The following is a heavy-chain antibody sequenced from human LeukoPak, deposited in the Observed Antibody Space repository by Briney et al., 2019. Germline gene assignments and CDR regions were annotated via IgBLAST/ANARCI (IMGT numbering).Heavy chain of an antibody. CDR1: GFTFSSYG. D-gene: IGHD3-10*01. Sequence: GGSLRLSCAASGFTFSSYGMHWVRQAPGKGLEWMAVISDDGNNRHCADSAKGRFTVSRDNPKNTLYLQMNSLRAEDTAVYYCARDLRAPMVRGPFDYWGQGALVTVSS. CDR2: ISDDGNNR. V-gene: IGHV3-30*03. J-gene: IGHJ4*02. CDR3: ARDLRAPMVRGPFDY.